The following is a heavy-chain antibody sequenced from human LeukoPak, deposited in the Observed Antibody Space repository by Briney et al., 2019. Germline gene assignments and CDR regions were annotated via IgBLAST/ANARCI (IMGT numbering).Heavy chain of an antibody. V-gene: IGHV3-48*01. CDR1: GFTFSSYS. D-gene: IGHD6-13*01. CDR3: ARPALRIAAAGTGDY. J-gene: IGHJ4*02. CDR2: ISSSSSTI. Sequence: GGSLRLSCAASGFTFSSYSMNWVRQAPGKGLEWVSYISSSSSTIYYADSVKGRFTISRDNAKNSLYLQMNSLRAEDTAVYYCARPALRIAAAGTGDYWGQGTLVTVSS.